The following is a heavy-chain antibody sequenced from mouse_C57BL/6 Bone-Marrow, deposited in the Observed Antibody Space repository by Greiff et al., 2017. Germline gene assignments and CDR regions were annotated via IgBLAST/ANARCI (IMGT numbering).Heavy chain of an antibody. CDR3: ARDGGNYFDY. CDR1: GFTFSDYY. J-gene: IGHJ2*01. Sequence: LMESEGGLVQPGSSMKLSCTASGFTFSDYYMAWVRQVPEKGLEWVANINYDGSSTYYLDSLKSRFIISRDNAKNILYLQMSSLKSEDTATYYCARDGGNYFDYWGQGTTLTVSS. CDR2: INYDGSST. V-gene: IGHV5-16*01. D-gene: IGHD1-1*02.